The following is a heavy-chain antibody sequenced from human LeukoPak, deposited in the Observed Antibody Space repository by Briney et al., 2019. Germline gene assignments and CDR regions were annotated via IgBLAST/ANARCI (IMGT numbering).Heavy chain of an antibody. J-gene: IGHJ4*02. CDR3: ARGSGSGNLDS. V-gene: IGHV4-59*01. Sequence: SETLSLTCTVSGGSISSYYWTWIRQPPGKGLEYIGYIYYSGSTNYNPSLKSRITMSRDTSKNQFSLNLSSVTAADTAVYYCARGSGSGNLDSWGQGTLVTVSS. CDR2: IYYSGST. D-gene: IGHD3-10*01. CDR1: GGSISSYY.